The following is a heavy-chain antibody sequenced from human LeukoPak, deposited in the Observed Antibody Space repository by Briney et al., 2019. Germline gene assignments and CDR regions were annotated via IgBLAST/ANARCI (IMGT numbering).Heavy chain of an antibody. V-gene: IGHV4-34*08. CDR2: INHSGST. CDR3: TGVAVTSFRHPGLFES. J-gene: IGHJ4*02. CDR1: RFTFSSYA. D-gene: IGHD2-21*02. Sequence: AGGSLRLSCAASRFTFSSYAMSWVRQPPGKGLEWIGEINHSGSTNYNPSLKSRVTISVDTSKNQFSLKLSSVTAADTAIYYCTGVAVTSFRHPGLFESWGQGTPVAVSS.